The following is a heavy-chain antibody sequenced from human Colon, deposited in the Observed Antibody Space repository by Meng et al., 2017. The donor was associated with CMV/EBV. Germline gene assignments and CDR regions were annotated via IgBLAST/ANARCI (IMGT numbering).Heavy chain of an antibody. CDR2: ISGTGERT. V-gene: IGHV3-23*01. CDR1: GFPFSHYA. CDR3: TRDYTNAVVPDALGY. J-gene: IGHJ4*02. D-gene: IGHD2-8*01. Sequence: GESLKISCAASGFPFSHYAMTWVRQAPGKGLEWVSTISGTGERTYVADSLKGRLTISRDNSNNTLSLRLSGLRAEDTAIYYCTRDYTNAVVPDALGYWGQGTLVTVSS.